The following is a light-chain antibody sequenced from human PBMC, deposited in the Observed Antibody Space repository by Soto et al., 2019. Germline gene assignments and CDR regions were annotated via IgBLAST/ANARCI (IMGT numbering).Light chain of an antibody. V-gene: IGLV1-44*01. Sequence: QSVLTQPPSASGTPGQRVTISCSGSSSNIGSNTVNWYQQLPGTAPKLLIYTNDQRPSGVPDRFSGSKSGTSASLAISGLQFEDEADYHCSSWDDNLDAEVFGAGTKVTAL. J-gene: IGLJ1*01. CDR3: SSWDDNLDAEV. CDR1: SSNIGSNT. CDR2: TND.